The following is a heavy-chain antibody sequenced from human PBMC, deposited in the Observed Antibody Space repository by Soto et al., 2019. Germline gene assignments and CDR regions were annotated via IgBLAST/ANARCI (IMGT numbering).Heavy chain of an antibody. J-gene: IGHJ3*02. V-gene: IGHV6-1*01. CDR3: ARDRPGLRYDAFDI. CDR1: GDSVSSNSAA. CDR2: TYYRSKWNN. Sequence: SQTLSLTCAISGDSVSSNSAAWNWIRQSPSRGLEWLGRTYYRSKWNNDYAVSVKSRITINPDTTKNQFSLLLNSVTPEDTALYYWARDRPGLRYDAFDIWGQGTMVTVSS.